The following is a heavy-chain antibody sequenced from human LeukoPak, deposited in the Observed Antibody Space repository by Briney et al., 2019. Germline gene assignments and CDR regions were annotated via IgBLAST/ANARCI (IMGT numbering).Heavy chain of an antibody. Sequence: ASVKVSCKASGGTFSSYAISWVRQAPGQGLEWMGWISAYNGNTNYAQKLQGRVTMTTDTSTSTAYMELRSLRSDDTAVYYCARDQNYDFWSGYPNYFDYWGQGTLVTVSS. CDR2: ISAYNGNT. J-gene: IGHJ4*02. CDR1: GGTFSSYA. CDR3: ARDQNYDFWSGYPNYFDY. V-gene: IGHV1-18*01. D-gene: IGHD3-3*01.